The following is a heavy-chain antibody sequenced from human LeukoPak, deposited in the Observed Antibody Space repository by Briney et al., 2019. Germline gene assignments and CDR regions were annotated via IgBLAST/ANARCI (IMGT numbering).Heavy chain of an antibody. CDR3: ATGKRYAFDY. J-gene: IGHJ4*02. Sequence: GGSLRLSCATSGFSFTDYHMNWVRQAPGKGLEWISNIRTTAEGTKYAYYADSVKGRVTISRDDGKNTLYLHMNSLRDDDTAVYYCATGKRYAFDYWGQGILVTVSS. CDR2: IRTTAEGTKYA. D-gene: IGHD3-9*01. V-gene: IGHV3-48*02. CDR1: GFSFTDYH.